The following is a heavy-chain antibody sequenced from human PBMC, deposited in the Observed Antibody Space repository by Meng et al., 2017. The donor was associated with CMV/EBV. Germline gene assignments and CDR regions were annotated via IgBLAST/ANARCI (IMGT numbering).Heavy chain of an antibody. J-gene: IGHJ4*02. CDR3: ARGRVMYYDFWSGYHPLDY. D-gene: IGHD3-3*01. CDR2: MNPNSGNT. V-gene: IGHV1-8*01. Sequence: ASVKVSCKASGYTFTSYDINWVRQATGQGLEWMGWMNPNSGNTGYAQKFQGRVTMTRNTSISTAYMELSSLRSEDTAVYYCARGRVMYYDFWSGYHPLDYWGQGTLVTV. CDR1: GYTFTSYD.